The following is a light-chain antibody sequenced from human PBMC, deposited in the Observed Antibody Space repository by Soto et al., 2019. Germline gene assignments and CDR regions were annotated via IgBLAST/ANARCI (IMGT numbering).Light chain of an antibody. CDR3: QQYNNWGT. Sequence: EIVMTQSPATLSVSPGERATLSCRASQSVSSNLAWYQQKPGQAPRLLIYGATTRATGIPDRFSGSGSGTEFTLTISSLQYEDFAVYYCQQYNNWGTFGQGTKVEIK. CDR1: QSVSSN. J-gene: IGKJ1*01. V-gene: IGKV3-15*01. CDR2: GAT.